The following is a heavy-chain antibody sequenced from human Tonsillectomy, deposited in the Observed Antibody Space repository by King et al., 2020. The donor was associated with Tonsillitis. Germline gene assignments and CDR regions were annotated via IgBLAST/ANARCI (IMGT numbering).Heavy chain of an antibody. CDR3: AREELGGFLEWLRVRMLAGPDY. D-gene: IGHD3-3*01. V-gene: IGHV3-30*01. CDR2: ISYDGSNK. Sequence: VQLVESGGGVVQPGRSLRLSCAASGFTFSSYAMHWVRQAPGKGLEWVAVISYDGSNKYYADSVKGRFTISRDNSKNTLYLQMNSLRAEDTAVYYCAREELGGFLEWLRVRMLAGPDYWGQGTLVTVSS. CDR1: GFTFSSYA. J-gene: IGHJ4*02.